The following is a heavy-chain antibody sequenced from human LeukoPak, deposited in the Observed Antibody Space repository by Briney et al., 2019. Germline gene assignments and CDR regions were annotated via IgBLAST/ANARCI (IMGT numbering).Heavy chain of an antibody. CDR3: TRGLKGNYYSGMGTYRWFAP. CDR1: GHTFTNYD. D-gene: IGHD3-22*01. V-gene: IGHV1-8*03. CDR2: MNPKSNNR. Sequence: ASVKVSCKASGHTFTNYDVNWVRQATGQGLEWMGWMNPKSNNRGYAQKFQGRVTITADASISTVYMELSSLRSDDTALYYCTRGLKGNYYSGMGTYRWFAPWGQGTLVTVSS. J-gene: IGHJ5*02.